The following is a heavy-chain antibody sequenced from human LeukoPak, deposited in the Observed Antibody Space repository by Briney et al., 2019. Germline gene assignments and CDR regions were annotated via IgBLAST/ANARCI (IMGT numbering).Heavy chain of an antibody. Sequence: SETLSLTCTVSGGSISTYYWSWIRQPPGKGLEWIGYIYYSGTTNYNPSLKSRVTISVDTSKNQFSLKLSSVTAADTAVYYRARVRYSYGYHYYAMDVWGQGTTVTVSS. D-gene: IGHD5-18*01. V-gene: IGHV4-59*01. CDR1: GGSISTYY. CDR2: IYYSGTT. J-gene: IGHJ6*02. CDR3: ARVRYSYGYHYYAMDV.